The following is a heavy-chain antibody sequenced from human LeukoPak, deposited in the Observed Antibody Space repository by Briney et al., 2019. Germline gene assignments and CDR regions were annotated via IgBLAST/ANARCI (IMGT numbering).Heavy chain of an antibody. Sequence: SETLSLTCTVSGASISSYYWSWLRQPPGKGLEWIGYIYYSGSTYYNPSLKSRVTISVDTSKNQFSLKLSSVTAADTAVYYCARFGLGPRNAFDIWGQGTMVTVSS. D-gene: IGHD3-16*01. CDR2: IYYSGST. V-gene: IGHV4-59*08. J-gene: IGHJ3*02. CDR3: ARFGLGPRNAFDI. CDR1: GASISSYY.